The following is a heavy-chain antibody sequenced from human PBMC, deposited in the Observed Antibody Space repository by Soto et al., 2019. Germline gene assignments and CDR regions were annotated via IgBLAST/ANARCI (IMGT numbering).Heavy chain of an antibody. Sequence: EVQLLESGGGLVKPGGSLRLSCAASGFTFSIYAMNWVRQAPGKGLEWVSVISGSGGSTYYADSVKGRFTISRDNSKNTLYLQMNRLRAEDTAVYYCARRTVGWYFDLWGRGTLFTVSS. CDR1: GFTFSIYA. J-gene: IGHJ2*01. CDR3: ARRTVGWYFDL. CDR2: ISGSGGST. D-gene: IGHD4-17*01. V-gene: IGHV3-23*01.